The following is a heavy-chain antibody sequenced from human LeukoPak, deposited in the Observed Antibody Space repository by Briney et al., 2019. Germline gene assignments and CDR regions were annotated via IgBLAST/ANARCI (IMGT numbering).Heavy chain of an antibody. CDR2: ISGGGSST. Sequence: GGSLRLSCAASGFTFTSYSMNWVRQAPGKGLEWVSTISGGGSSTYYADSVKGRFTISRDNSKNTLYLQVNSLRAEDTAVYYCAKGGKWDVTPFDYWGQGTLVTVSS. CDR3: AKGGKWDVTPFDY. D-gene: IGHD1-26*01. J-gene: IGHJ4*02. CDR1: GFTFTSYS. V-gene: IGHV3-23*01.